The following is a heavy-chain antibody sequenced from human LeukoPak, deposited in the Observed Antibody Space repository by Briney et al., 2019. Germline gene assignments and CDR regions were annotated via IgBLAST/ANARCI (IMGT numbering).Heavy chain of an antibody. CDR2: IYYSGST. J-gene: IGHJ4*02. CDR3: ARAVYYYDSSGYFSY. V-gene: IGHV4-59*08. CDR1: GGSISSYY. Sequence: KPSETLSLTCTVSGGSISSYYWSWIRQPPGKGLEWIGYIYYSGSTYYNPSLKSRVTISVDTSKNQFSLKLSSVTAADTAVYYCARAVYYYDSSGYFSYWGQGTLVTVST. D-gene: IGHD3-22*01.